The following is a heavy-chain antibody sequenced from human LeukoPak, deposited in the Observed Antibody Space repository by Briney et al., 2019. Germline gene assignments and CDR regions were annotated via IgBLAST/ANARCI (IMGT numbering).Heavy chain of an antibody. CDR1: GFTFSRYA. J-gene: IGHJ4*02. CDR3: AKRKITFGGVIVHPFDY. CDR2: ISGSGGST. Sequence: GGSLRLSCAASGFTFSRYAMSWVRQAPGKGLEWVSAISGSGGSTYYADSVKGRFTISRDNSKNTLYLQMNSLRAEDTAVYYCAKRKITFGGVIVHPFDYWGQGTLVTVSS. D-gene: IGHD3-16*02. V-gene: IGHV3-23*01.